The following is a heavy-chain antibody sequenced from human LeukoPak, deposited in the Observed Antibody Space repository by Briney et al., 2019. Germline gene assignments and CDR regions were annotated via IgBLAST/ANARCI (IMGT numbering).Heavy chain of an antibody. CDR1: GGTFNNYA. D-gene: IGHD1-1*01. J-gene: IGHJ6*03. V-gene: IGHV1-69*05. CDR3: ASRELESGWHYHYYMDV. Sequence: ASVKVSCKPSGGTFNNYAISWVRQAPGQGLEWMGGIIPIFGTADYAQKVQGRVTITTDESTSTAYMELSSLRSEDTAVYYCASRELESGWHYHYYMDVWGKGTTVTVSS. CDR2: IIPIFGTA.